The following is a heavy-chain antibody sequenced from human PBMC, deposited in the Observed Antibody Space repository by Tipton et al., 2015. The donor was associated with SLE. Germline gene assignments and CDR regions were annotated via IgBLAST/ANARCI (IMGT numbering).Heavy chain of an antibody. Sequence: SLRLSCAASGFIFSAYGMHWVRQAPGKGLEWVTFIRYDGSNKYYADSVKGRFTISRDNSKNTLYLQMNSLRAEDTALYYCAKEAGAYWGYYFDYWGQGTLVTVSS. D-gene: IGHD2-8*02. CDR1: GFIFSAYG. CDR2: IRYDGSNK. J-gene: IGHJ4*02. CDR3: AKEAGAYWGYYFDY. V-gene: IGHV3-30*02.